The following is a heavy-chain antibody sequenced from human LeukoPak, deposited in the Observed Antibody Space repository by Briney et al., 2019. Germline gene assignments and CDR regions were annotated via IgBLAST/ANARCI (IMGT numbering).Heavy chain of an antibody. Sequence: GGSLRLSCAASGFTLSDYYVSWIRQAPGKGLEWVSYISSSSSYTNYADSVKGRFTISRDNAKNSLYLQMNSLRAEDTAVYFCARGYYSASPTPFDYWGQGTLVTVSS. CDR1: GFTLSDYY. D-gene: IGHD3-10*01. J-gene: IGHJ4*02. CDR2: ISSSSSYT. V-gene: IGHV3-11*03. CDR3: ARGYYSASPTPFDY.